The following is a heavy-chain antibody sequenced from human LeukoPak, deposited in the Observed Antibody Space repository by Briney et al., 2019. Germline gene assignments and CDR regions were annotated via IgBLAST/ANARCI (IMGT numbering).Heavy chain of an antibody. CDR3: ARSYCSSTTCYAVGAFDV. D-gene: IGHD2-2*01. Sequence: SETLSLTCAVYGGSFSGYYWSWIRQPPGKGLEWIGEINHSGSTNYNPSLKSRVTISVDTSKNQFSLKLSSVTAADTAVYYCARSYCSSTTCYAVGAFDVWGQGTMVTVSS. CDR1: GGSFSGYY. J-gene: IGHJ3*01. CDR2: INHSGST. V-gene: IGHV4-34*01.